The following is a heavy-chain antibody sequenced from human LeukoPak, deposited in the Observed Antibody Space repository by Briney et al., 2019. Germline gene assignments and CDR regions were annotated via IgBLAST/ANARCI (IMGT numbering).Heavy chain of an antibody. D-gene: IGHD5-24*01. CDR2: INPSGGST. J-gene: IGHJ4*02. CDR3: ARRMEMATAIWFDY. V-gene: IGHV1-46*01. CDR1: GYTFTSYY. Sequence: ASVKVSCKASGYTFTSYYMHWVRQAPGQGLEWMGIINPSGGSTSYAQKFQGRVTMTRDTSTSTAYMELRSLRSDDTAVYYCARRMEMATAIWFDYWGQGTLVTVSS.